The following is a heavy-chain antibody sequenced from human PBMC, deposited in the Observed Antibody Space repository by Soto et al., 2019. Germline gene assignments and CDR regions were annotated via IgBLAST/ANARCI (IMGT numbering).Heavy chain of an antibody. CDR2: IYYSGST. CDR3: ARGRGDTAMAWYY. CDR1: GGSISSYY. D-gene: IGHD5-18*01. Sequence: QVQLQESGPGLVKPSETLSLTCTVPGGSISSYYWSWIRQSPGKGLEWIGYIYYSGSTKYNPSLKSRVTISVDTSKNQFSLKLSSVTAADTAVYYCARGRGDTAMAWYYWGQGTLVTVSS. V-gene: IGHV4-59*01. J-gene: IGHJ4*02.